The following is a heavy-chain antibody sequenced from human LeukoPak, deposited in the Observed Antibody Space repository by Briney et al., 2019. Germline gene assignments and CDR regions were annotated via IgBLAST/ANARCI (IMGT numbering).Heavy chain of an antibody. D-gene: IGHD3-16*01. CDR2: INPNSGGT. Sequence: ASVKVSCKASGHTFTGYYMHWVRQAPGQGLEWMGWINPNSGGTNYAQKFQGRVTMTRDTSISTAYMELSRLRSDDTAVYYCARGGQDPLWYYYMDVWGKGTTVTVSS. CDR1: GHTFTGYY. V-gene: IGHV1-2*02. CDR3: ARGGQDPLWYYYMDV. J-gene: IGHJ6*03.